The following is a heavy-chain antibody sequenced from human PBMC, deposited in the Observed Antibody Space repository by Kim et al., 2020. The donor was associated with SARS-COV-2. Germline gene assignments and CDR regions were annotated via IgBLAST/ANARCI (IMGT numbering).Heavy chain of an antibody. CDR2: ST. CDR3: ARDFNRYYFDF. D-gene: IGHD1-20*01. Sequence: STNYNPSLKSRVTISVDTSKNQFSLKVSSVIAADTAVYYCARDFNRYYFDFWGQGTLVTVSS. J-gene: IGHJ4*02. V-gene: IGHV4-59*01.